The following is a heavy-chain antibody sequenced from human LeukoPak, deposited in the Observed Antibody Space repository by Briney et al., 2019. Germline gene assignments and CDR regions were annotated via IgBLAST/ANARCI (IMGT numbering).Heavy chain of an antibody. V-gene: IGHV3-23*01. Sequence: GGSLRLSCAASGFTFAIHAMTWVRQAPGKGLEWVSGISGDGASTHYAESVKGQFTISRDNSQNTLFLQLNSLRVEDTAIYYCAKDSYVSGRPLHTFDVWGQGTMVTVSS. D-gene: IGHD3-10*01. CDR1: GFTFAIHA. J-gene: IGHJ3*01. CDR2: ISGDGAST. CDR3: AKDSYVSGRPLHTFDV.